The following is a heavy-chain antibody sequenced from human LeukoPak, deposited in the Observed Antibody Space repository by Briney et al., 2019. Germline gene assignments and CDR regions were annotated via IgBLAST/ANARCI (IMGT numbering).Heavy chain of an antibody. Sequence: GGSLRLSCAAPGFTFSSYSMNWVRQAPGKGLEWVSSISSSSSYIYYADSVKGRFTISRDNAKNSLYLQMNSLRAEDTAVYYCARDHRGVLYFQHWGQGTLVTVSS. CDR3: ARDHRGVLYFQH. D-gene: IGHD6-25*01. J-gene: IGHJ1*01. CDR2: ISSSSSYI. CDR1: GFTFSSYS. V-gene: IGHV3-21*01.